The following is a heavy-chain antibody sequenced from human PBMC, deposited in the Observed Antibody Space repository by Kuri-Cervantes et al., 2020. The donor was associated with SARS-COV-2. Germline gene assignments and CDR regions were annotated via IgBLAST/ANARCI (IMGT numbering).Heavy chain of an antibody. V-gene: IGHV1-2*02. CDR1: GYTFTGYH. Sequence: ASVKVSCKASGYTFTGYHMHWVRQAPGQGLEWMGWINPNSGGTNYAQKFQGRVTMTRDTSISTAYMELSRLRSDDTAVYYCARDLWFGELLSVGGYYYYMDVWGKGTTVTVSS. D-gene: IGHD3-10*01. J-gene: IGHJ6*03. CDR3: ARDLWFGELLSVGGYYYYMDV. CDR2: INPNSGGT.